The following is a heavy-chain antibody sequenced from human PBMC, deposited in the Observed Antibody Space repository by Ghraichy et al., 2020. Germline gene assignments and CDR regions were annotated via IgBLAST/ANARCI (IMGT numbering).Heavy chain of an antibody. D-gene: IGHD6-19*01. CDR3: AKGKELPYSSGWAYSSMDV. CDR1: VFTFSSCA. J-gene: IGHJ6*04. V-gene: IGHV3-23*01. Sequence: GGSLRLSCAASVFTFSSCAMSWVRQAPGKGLEWVSVISDSGGSTYYADSVKGRFTISRDSSKHTLYLQMNSLRAEDTAVYYCAKGKELPYSSGWAYSSMDVWGKGTTVTVSS. CDR2: ISDSGGST.